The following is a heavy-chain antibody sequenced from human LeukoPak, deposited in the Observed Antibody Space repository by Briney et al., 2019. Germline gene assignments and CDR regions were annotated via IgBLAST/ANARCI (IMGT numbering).Heavy chain of an antibody. CDR2: IWYDGSNK. CDR3: ARDRSSGYDDAFDI. CDR1: GFTFSSYG. J-gene: IGHJ3*02. D-gene: IGHD5-12*01. Sequence: PGRSLRLSCAASGFTFSSYGMHWVRQAPGKGLEWVAVIWYDGSNKYYADSVKGRFTISRDNAKNSLYLQMNSLRAEDTAVYYCARDRSSGYDDAFDIWGQGTMVTVSS. V-gene: IGHV3-33*01.